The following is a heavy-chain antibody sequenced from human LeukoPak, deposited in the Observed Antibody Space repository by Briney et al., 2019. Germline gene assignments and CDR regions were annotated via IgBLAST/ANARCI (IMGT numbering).Heavy chain of an antibody. V-gene: IGHV4-59*01. CDR3: ARGGSGYALNWFDP. J-gene: IGHJ5*02. CDR2: ISYSGST. D-gene: IGHD5-12*01. Sequence: TSETLSLTCTVSGGSIGSYYWSWIRQPQGKGLEWIGHISYSGSTNYNPSLKSRVTISVDTSKNQFSLKLSSVTAADTAVYYCARGGSGYALNWFDPWGQGTLVTVSS. CDR1: GGSIGSYY.